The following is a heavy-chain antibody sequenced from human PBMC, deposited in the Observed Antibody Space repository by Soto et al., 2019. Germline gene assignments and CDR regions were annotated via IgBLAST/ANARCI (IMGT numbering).Heavy chain of an antibody. CDR3: AKDLVNLQGSSSGRGGYYYGMDV. J-gene: IGHJ6*02. D-gene: IGHD6-6*01. CDR1: GFTFSSYG. V-gene: IGHV3-30*18. Sequence: GGSLRLSCAASGFTFSSYGMHWVRQAPGKGLEWVAVISYDGSNKYYADSVKGRFTISRDNSKNTLYLQMNSLRAEDTAVYYCAKDLVNLQGSSSGRGGYYYGMDVWGQGTTVTVSS. CDR2: ISYDGSNK.